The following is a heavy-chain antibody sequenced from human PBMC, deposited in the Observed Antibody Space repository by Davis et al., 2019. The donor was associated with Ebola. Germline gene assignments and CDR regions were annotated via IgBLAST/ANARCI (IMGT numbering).Heavy chain of an antibody. J-gene: IGHJ6*02. CDR1: GYSLTSYW. Sequence: GGSLRLSCKGSGYSLTSYWIGWVRQMPGKGLEWMGIIYPGDSDTRYSPSFQGHVTISADKSISTAYLQWSSLKASDTAMYYCARNLEPLPWDVWGQGTTVTVSS. CDR3: ARNLEPLPWDV. CDR2: IYPGDSDT. D-gene: IGHD1-1*01. V-gene: IGHV5-51*01.